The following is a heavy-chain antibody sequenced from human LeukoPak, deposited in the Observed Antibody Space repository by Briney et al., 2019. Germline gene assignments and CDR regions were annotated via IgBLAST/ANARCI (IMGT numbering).Heavy chain of an antibody. J-gene: IGHJ4*02. V-gene: IGHV3-23*01. Sequence: GGSLRLSCAASGFTFSSYAMSWVHQALGKGLEWVSAISGSGGSTYYADSVKGRFTISRDNSKNTLYLQMNSLRAEDTAVYYCAKDPIFSGSYGVFDYWGLGTLVTVSS. CDR2: ISGSGGST. CDR3: AKDPIFSGSYGVFDY. CDR1: GFTFSSYA. D-gene: IGHD1-26*01.